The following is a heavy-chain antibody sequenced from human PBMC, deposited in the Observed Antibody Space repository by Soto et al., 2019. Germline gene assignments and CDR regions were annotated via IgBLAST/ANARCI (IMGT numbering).Heavy chain of an antibody. J-gene: IGHJ1*01. Sequence: QVQLVQSGAEVKKPGASVKVSCKASGYSFTSYDINWVRHATGQGLEWMGWMNPNSGNTGYAQKFQGRVTMTRNTSISTAYMELSSLRSEDTAVYYCARVSMGSSSEDFQHWGQGTLVTVSS. CDR3: ARVSMGSSSEDFQH. D-gene: IGHD6-6*01. CDR2: MNPNSGNT. V-gene: IGHV1-8*01. CDR1: GYSFTSYD.